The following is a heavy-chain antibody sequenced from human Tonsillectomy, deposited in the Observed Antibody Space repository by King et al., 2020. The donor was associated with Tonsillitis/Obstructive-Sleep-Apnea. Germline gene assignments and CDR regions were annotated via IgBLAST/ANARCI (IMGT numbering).Heavy chain of an antibody. J-gene: IGHJ5*02. CDR2: IYYIGTT. CDR3: ARHLYFYDTSGYSQFAP. CDR1: GGSINSSSYY. V-gene: IGHV4-39*01. D-gene: IGHD3-22*01. Sequence: LQLQESGPGLVKPSETLSLTCTVSGGSINSSSYYWGWVRQPPGKGLEWIGSIYYIGTTSYNPSLMSRVTIYVDTSKKQFSLKLSSVTAADTAVYYCARHLYFYDTSGYSQFAPWGQGTLVTVSS.